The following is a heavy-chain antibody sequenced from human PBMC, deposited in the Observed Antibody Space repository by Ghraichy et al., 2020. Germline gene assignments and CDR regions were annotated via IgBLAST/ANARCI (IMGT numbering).Heavy chain of an antibody. J-gene: IGHJ4*02. CDR2: IFYSGNT. D-gene: IGHD6-25*01. V-gene: IGHV4-39*02. CDR1: GGSISTTSYH. CDR3: TREAAGAADY. Sequence: SETLYLTCTVSGGSISTTSYHWGWVRQPPGKGLEWIGSIFYSGNTYYSPSLQSRVTISVDTSKNRFSLTLSSMTAADTAVYFCTREAAGAADYWGQGTLVTVSS.